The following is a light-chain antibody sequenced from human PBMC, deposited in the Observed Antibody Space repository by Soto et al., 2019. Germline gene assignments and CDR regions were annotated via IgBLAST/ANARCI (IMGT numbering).Light chain of an antibody. V-gene: IGKV1-5*01. J-gene: IGKJ4*01. CDR3: QQYNSYPLT. CDR2: HAS. Sequence: IPMTQRPARLPASVGGRVTLTCRARQSISNWLAWYQQKQGTAPKLLIYHASTLESGVPSRFRGIGSGTEFTINISSLESEDFETYDGQQYNSYPLTFGGGTKVDNK. CDR1: QSISNW.